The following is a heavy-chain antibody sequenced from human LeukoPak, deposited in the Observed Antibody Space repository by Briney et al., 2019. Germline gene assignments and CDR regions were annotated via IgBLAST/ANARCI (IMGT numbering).Heavy chain of an antibody. CDR1: GFTFSSYW. CDR3: ARVHYDFWSGYYTRAFDI. D-gene: IGHD3-3*01. V-gene: IGHV3-7*01. J-gene: IGHJ3*02. Sequence: GGSLRLSCAASGFTFSSYWMSWVRQAPGKGLEWVANIKQDGSEKYYVDSVKGRFTIPRDNAKNSLYLQMNSLRAEDTAVCYCARVHYDFWSGYYTRAFDIWGQGTMVTVSS. CDR2: IKQDGSEK.